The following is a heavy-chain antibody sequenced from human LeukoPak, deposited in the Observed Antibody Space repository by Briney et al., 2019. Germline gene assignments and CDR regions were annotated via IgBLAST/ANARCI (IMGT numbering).Heavy chain of an antibody. V-gene: IGHV4-59*02. CDR1: GGFVSTYY. Sequence: AETLSLTCNVSGGFVSTYYWSWIRQSPGKGLEWIGYEYYSGNTNYSPSLQSRVTISVDTSTNQVFLQLTSVTAADTAVYYCARGEGGYYSHWHFDLWGRGILVSVSS. J-gene: IGHJ2*01. CDR2: EYYSGNT. D-gene: IGHD2-15*01. CDR3: ARGEGGYYSHWHFDL.